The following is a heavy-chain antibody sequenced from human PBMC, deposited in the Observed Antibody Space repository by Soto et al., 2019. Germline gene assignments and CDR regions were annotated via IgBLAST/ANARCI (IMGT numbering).Heavy chain of an antibody. D-gene: IGHD3-22*01. CDR2: IIPIFGTA. CDR1: GGTFSSYA. CDR3: ARDKGDSSGYYYGYYYYGMDV. V-gene: IGHV1-69*01. J-gene: IGHJ6*02. Sequence: QVQLVQSGAEVKKPGSSVKVSCKASGGTFSSYAISWVRQAPGQGLEWMGGIIPIFGTANYAQKFQGRATITADESTSTAYMELSSLRSEDTAVYYCARDKGDSSGYYYGYYYYGMDVWGQGTTVTVSS.